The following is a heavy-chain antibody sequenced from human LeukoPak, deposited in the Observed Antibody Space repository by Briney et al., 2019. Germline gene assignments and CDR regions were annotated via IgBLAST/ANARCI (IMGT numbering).Heavy chain of an antibody. CDR3: ARGRLTIFGVVHLKTNWFDP. CDR2: VHHSGRT. V-gene: IGHV4-38-2*02. J-gene: IGHJ5*02. Sequence: PSETLSLTCTVSGYSISSDYYWGWIRQPPGKGLEWIGSVHHSGRTYYNPSLKSRVTISVDTSKNQFSLKLNSVTAADTAVYYCARGRLTIFGVVHLKTNWFDPWGQGTLVTVSS. D-gene: IGHD3-3*01. CDR1: GYSISSDYY.